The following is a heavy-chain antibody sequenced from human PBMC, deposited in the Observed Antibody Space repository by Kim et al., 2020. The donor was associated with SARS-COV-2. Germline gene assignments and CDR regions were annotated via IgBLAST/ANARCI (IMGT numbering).Heavy chain of an antibody. V-gene: IGHV1-18*04. J-gene: IGHJ4*02. Sequence: ASVKVSCKASGYTFTSYGISWVRQAPGQGLEWMGWISAYNGNTNYAQKLQGRVTMTTDTSTSTAYMELRSLRSDDTAVYYCAGDRPAAHYSSGWYDYWGQGTLVTVSP. CDR1: GYTFTSYG. CDR3: AGDRPAAHYSSGWYDY. CDR2: ISAYNGNT. D-gene: IGHD6-19*01.